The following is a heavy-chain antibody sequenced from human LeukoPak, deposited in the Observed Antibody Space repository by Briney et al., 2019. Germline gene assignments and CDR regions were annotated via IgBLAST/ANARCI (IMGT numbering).Heavy chain of an antibody. CDR1: GGSISSYY. Sequence: SETLSLTCTVSGGSISSYYWSWIRQPPGKGLEWIGYIYYSGSTNYNPSLKSRVTISVDTSKNQFSLKLSSVTAADTAVYYCARTQQSDYGDYVWDYWGQGTLVSVSS. CDR2: IYYSGST. J-gene: IGHJ4*02. CDR3: ARTQQSDYGDYVWDY. D-gene: IGHD4-17*01. V-gene: IGHV4-59*01.